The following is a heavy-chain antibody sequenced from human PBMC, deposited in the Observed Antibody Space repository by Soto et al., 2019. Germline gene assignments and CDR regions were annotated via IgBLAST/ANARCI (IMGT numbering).Heavy chain of an antibody. V-gene: IGHV1-2*02. J-gene: IGHJ6*02. Sequence: ASVNVSCKSSGYTFTGYYMHWGRQAPGQGLECMGWINPNSGGTNYAQKFQGRVTMTRDTSISTAYMELSRLRSDDTAVYYCARDPSSSWYPFYYYYGMDVWGQGTTVTVSS. CDR2: INPNSGGT. CDR3: ARDPSSSWYPFYYYYGMDV. D-gene: IGHD6-13*01. CDR1: GYTFTGYY.